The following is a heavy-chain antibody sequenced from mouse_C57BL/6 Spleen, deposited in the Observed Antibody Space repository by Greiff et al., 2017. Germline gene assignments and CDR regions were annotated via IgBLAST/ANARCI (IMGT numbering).Heavy chain of an antibody. CDR2: ISYDGSN. Sequence: EVQLVESGPGLVKPSQSLSLTCSVTGYSITSGYYWNWIRQFPGNKLEWMGYISYDGSNNYNPSLKNRISITRDPSKNQFFLKLNSVTTEDTATYYCARERYYGSSHYFDYWGQGTTLTVAS. CDR1: GYSITSGYY. CDR3: ARERYYGSSHYFDY. D-gene: IGHD1-1*01. J-gene: IGHJ2*01. V-gene: IGHV3-6*01.